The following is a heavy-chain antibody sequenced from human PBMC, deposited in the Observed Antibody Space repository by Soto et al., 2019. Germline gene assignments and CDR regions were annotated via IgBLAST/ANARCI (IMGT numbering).Heavy chain of an antibody. V-gene: IGHV3-23*01. CDR1: GFTFSNYA. D-gene: IGHD3-10*01. Sequence: EVLLLDSGGGLVQPGGSLRLSCAASGFTFSNYAMTWVRQAPGKGPEWISTVNNGGGGTYYAYSVKGRFTISRDNSKNTLYLQVSSLRAEDTAVYYCAKERLGRGIDYWGQGILVTVSS. CDR3: AKERLGRGIDY. CDR2: VNNGGGGT. J-gene: IGHJ4*02.